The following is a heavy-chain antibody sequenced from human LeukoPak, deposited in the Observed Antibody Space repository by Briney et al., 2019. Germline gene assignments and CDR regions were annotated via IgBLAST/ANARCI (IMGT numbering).Heavy chain of an antibody. V-gene: IGHV1-46*01. D-gene: IGHD3-10*01. CDR3: ARGAFANWFDP. CDR2: INPSGGST. CDR1: GYTFTSYY. Sequence: ASVKVSCKASGYTFTSYYMHWVRQAPGQGLEWMGIINPSGGSTSYAQKFQGRVTMTRDMSTSTVYMELSSLRAEDTAVYYCARGAFANWFDPWGQGTLVTVSS. J-gene: IGHJ5*02.